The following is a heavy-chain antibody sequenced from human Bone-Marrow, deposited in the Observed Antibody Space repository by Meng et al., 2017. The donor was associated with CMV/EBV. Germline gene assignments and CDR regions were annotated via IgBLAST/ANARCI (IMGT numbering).Heavy chain of an antibody. CDR2: IYYSGST. D-gene: IGHD6-13*01. V-gene: IGHV4-39*07. J-gene: IGHJ6*02. CDR3: ARVVAAAGTRGPYYYYGMDV. Sequence: SETLSLTCTVSGGSISSSSYYWGWIRQPPGKGLEWIGSIYYSGSTYYNPSLKSRVTISVDTSKNQFSLKLSSVTAADTAVYYCARVVAAAGTRGPYYYYGMDVWGQGTTVTVSS. CDR1: GGSISSSSYY.